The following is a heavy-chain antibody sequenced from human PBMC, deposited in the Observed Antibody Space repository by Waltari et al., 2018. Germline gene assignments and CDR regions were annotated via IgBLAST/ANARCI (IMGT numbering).Heavy chain of an antibody. CDR1: GFTFDDYA. V-gene: IGHV3-9*01. D-gene: IGHD6-13*01. Sequence: EVQLVESGGGLVQPGRSLRLSCAASGFTFDDYAMHWVRQAPGKGLEWVSGISWNSGSIGYADSVKGRFTISRDNAKNSLYLQMNSLRAEDTALYYCAKDIWVGLGSSWYYFDYWGQGTLVTVSS. CDR3: AKDIWVGLGSSWYYFDY. J-gene: IGHJ4*02. CDR2: ISWNSGSI.